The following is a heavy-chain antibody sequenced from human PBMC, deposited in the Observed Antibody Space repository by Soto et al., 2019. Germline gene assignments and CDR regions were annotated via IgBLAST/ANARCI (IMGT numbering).Heavy chain of an antibody. CDR3: ASASWGTYYYGAGCDY. CDR1: GGTFSSYT. CDR2: IIPILGIA. Sequence: QVQLVQSGAEVKKPGSSVKVSCKASGGTFSSYTISWVRQAPGQGLEWMGRIIPILGIANYAQKFQGRVTITAEKSRSTADMELSSLRSEDTAVYYCASASWGTYYYGAGCDYWGQGTLVTVSS. J-gene: IGHJ4*02. V-gene: IGHV1-69*02. D-gene: IGHD3-10*01.